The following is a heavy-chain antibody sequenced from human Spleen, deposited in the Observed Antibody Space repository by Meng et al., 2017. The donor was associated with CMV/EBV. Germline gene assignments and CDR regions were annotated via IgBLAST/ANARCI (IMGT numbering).Heavy chain of an antibody. CDR1: GSIRSSSW. CDR2: IYQSGNT. D-gene: IGHD1-26*01. V-gene: IGHV4-4*02. CDR3: TTGSYPRTRNQNWFDP. J-gene: IGHJ5*02. Sequence: GSIRSSSWWSWVRRSPGKGLEWIGEIYQSGNTNYNQSLKSRVTISVDKSKNQFSLNLTSVTAADTAVYYCTTGSYPRTRNQNWFDPWGQGTLVTVSS.